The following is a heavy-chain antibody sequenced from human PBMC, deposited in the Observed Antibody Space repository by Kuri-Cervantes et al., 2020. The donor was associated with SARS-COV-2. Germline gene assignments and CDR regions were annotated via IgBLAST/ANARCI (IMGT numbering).Heavy chain of an antibody. Sequence: ASVKVSCKASGYTFTGYYMHWVRQAPGQGLEWMGMLNPSGGSRINTQKFQGRLTMTRDTPTSTVYMELSSLRSDDTAVYYCAREYYYGSGRYYGASDHWGQGTPVTVSS. CDR2: LNPSGGSR. CDR1: GYTFTGYY. J-gene: IGHJ4*02. V-gene: IGHV1-46*01. D-gene: IGHD3-10*01. CDR3: AREYYYGSGRYYGASDH.